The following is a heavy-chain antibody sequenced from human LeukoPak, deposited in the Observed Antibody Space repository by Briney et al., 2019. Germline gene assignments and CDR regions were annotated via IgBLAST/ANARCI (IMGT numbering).Heavy chain of an antibody. J-gene: IGHJ4*02. D-gene: IGHD2-2*01. CDR1: GYIFSDYY. Sequence: ASVKVSCKASGYIFSDYYMHWVRQAPGQGLEWLGWINPKSGAADYAQQFRGRVTMTRDTSINTDYMEMKRVTSDDTAVYYCARTVIVVVPAAPDYWGQGTLVTVSS. CDR3: ARTVIVVVPAAPDY. CDR2: INPKSGAA. V-gene: IGHV1-2*02.